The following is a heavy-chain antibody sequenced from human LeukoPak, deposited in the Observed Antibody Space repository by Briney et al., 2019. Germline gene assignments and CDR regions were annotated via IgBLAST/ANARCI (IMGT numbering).Heavy chain of an antibody. Sequence: GGSLRLSCAASGFTFSSSAMSWVRQAPGKGLEWVSSISSRSSYIYYADSVKGRFTISRDNAKNSLYLQMNSLRAEDTAVYYCARGVGGGMDVWGQGTTVTVSS. V-gene: IGHV3-21*01. CDR1: GFTFSSSA. CDR3: ARGVGGGMDV. J-gene: IGHJ6*02. D-gene: IGHD1-26*01. CDR2: ISSRSSYI.